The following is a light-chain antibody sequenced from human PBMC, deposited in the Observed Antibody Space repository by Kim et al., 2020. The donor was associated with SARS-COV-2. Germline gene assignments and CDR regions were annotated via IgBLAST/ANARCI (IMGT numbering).Light chain of an antibody. Sequence: QSVLTQPPSASGTPGQRVTISCSGSSSNIEKNYVYWYQQVPGTAPKVLIYGNNQRPSGAPDRFSGSKSGTSASLAISGLRSEDEADYYCAAWDDRLSGRVFGGGTQLTVL. CDR2: GNN. CDR3: AAWDDRLSGRV. CDR1: SSNIEKNY. J-gene: IGLJ3*02. V-gene: IGLV1-47*01.